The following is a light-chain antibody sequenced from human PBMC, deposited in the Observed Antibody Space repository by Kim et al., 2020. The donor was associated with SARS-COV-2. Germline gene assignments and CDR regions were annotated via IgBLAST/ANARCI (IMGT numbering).Light chain of an antibody. J-gene: IGLJ2*01. CDR2: YDS. CDR1: NIASNS. V-gene: IGLV3-21*04. Sequence: APGKPARIPCGGNNIASNSVHWYQQKPGQAPVLVIYYDSDRPSGISERFSGSNSGNTATLTISRVEAGDEADYYCQVWDSSSDPAVFGGGTQLTVL. CDR3: QVWDSSSDPAV.